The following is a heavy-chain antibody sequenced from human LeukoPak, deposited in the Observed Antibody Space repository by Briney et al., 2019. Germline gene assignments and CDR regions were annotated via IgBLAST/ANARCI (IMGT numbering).Heavy chain of an antibody. D-gene: IGHD5-18*01. CDR2: ISSSGSTI. J-gene: IGHJ4*02. CDR3: ARDSSATDGYGYGEVDY. Sequence: PGGSLRLSCAASGFTFSDYYMSWMRQAPGKGLEWVSYISSSGSTIYYADSVKGRFTISRDNAKNSLYLQMNSLRAKDTAVYYCARDSSATDGYGYGEVDYWGQGTLVTVSS. CDR1: GFTFSDYY. V-gene: IGHV3-11*01.